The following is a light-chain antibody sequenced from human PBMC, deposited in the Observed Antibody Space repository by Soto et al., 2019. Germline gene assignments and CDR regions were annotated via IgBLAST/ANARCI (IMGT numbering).Light chain of an antibody. CDR3: QQSYSTPQT. CDR1: QSINRW. Sequence: IQMTQSPSTLSASIGDTVTITCRASQSINRWLAWYQQKPGEAPKLLIYDASSLESGVPSRFSGSGSGTDFTLTISSLQPEDFATYYCQQSYSTPQTFGQGTKVDIK. J-gene: IGKJ1*01. V-gene: IGKV1-39*01. CDR2: DAS.